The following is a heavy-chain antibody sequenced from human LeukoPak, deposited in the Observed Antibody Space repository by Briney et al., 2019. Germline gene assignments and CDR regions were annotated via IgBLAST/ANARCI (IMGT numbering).Heavy chain of an antibody. D-gene: IGHD4-17*01. Sequence: PGGSLRLSCAASGFTFSSYDMTWVRQAPGEGLEWVSSIRANGLETFYPDSVKGRFTISRDNSNYALYLQMNTLRVEDTALYYCVSGLRQPHYWGQGTLVTVSS. CDR3: VSGLRQPHY. CDR1: GFTFSSYD. CDR2: IRANGLET. J-gene: IGHJ4*02. V-gene: IGHV3-23*01.